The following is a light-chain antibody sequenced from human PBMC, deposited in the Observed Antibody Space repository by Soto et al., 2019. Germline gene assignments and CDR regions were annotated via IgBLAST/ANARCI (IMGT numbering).Light chain of an antibody. V-gene: IGKV3-11*01. CDR2: QTS. CDR3: LQRQSWPRT. Sequence: EIALTHSLTTLSSFPENRSALSSMARQYINTRLAWYKQRPGQAPRLLIYQTSLRATGIQARLSASGSGTEFTLNISDVQPEDFALYYCLQRQSWPRTFGQGTKVDIK. CDR1: QYINTR. J-gene: IGKJ1*01.